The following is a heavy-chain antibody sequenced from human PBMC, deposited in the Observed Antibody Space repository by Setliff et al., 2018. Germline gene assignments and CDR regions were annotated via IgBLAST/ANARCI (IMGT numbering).Heavy chain of an antibody. Sequence: PSETLSLTCTVSGGSVSTFYWTWIRQPPGKGLEWIGYIFTSGSTQYNPSLKSRATISRDTSSNQFSLKLFSVTAADTAVYYCARISLKGGYFDYWGQGTLVTVSS. CDR3: ARISLKGGYFDY. CDR1: GGSVSTFY. J-gene: IGHJ4*02. V-gene: IGHV4-4*09. D-gene: IGHD3-3*02. CDR2: IFTSGST.